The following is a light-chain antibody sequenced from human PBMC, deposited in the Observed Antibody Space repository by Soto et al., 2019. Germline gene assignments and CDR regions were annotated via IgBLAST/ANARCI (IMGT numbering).Light chain of an antibody. CDR2: DVS. CDR1: SSDFGGYNY. Sequence: QSALTQPRSVSGSPGQSVTISCTGTSSDFGGYNYVSWYQQHPGKAPKLMIFDVSKRPSGVPDRFSGSKSGNTAPLTISGLQAEDEADYYCCSYAGSYTFYVFGTGTKVTVL. V-gene: IGLV2-11*01. CDR3: CSYAGSYTFYV. J-gene: IGLJ1*01.